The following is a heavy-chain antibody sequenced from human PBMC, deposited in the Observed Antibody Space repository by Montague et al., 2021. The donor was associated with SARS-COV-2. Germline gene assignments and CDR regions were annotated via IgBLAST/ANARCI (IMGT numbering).Heavy chain of an antibody. D-gene: IGHD5-24*01. Sequence: SLRLSCAASGFSFSDYYMSWIHQAPGKGLEWLSYISSSSTYTNYADSVKGRFTISRDNAKNSLYLQMNSLRAEDTAVYYCARDVAMAYHHYGMDVWGQGTTVTVSS. J-gene: IGHJ6*02. CDR1: GFSFSDYY. V-gene: IGHV3-11*06. CDR2: ISSSSTYT. CDR3: ARDVAMAYHHYGMDV.